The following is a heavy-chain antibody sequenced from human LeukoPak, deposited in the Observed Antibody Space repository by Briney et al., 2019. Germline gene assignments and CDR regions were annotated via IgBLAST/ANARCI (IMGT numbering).Heavy chain of an antibody. J-gene: IGHJ4*02. D-gene: IGHD1-26*01. CDR2: IYYSGST. V-gene: IGHV4-59*02. CDR1: GGSVSNYY. Sequence: SETLSLTCSVSGGSVSNYYWSWIRQPPGKGLEWIGYIYYSGSTNYNPSLKSRVTISVDTSKNQFSLKLSSVTAADTAVYYCAGRIVGAIMRDYWGQGTLVTVSS. CDR3: AGRIVGAIMRDY.